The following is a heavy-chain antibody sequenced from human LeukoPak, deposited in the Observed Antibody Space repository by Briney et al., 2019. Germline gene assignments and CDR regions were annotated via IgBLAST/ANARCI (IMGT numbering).Heavy chain of an antibody. Sequence: GGSLRLSCAASGFTFSDYTLNWVRQAPGKGLEWVALISYDETNKRYADSVKGRFTISRDNSKNTLYLQMNSLRAEDTAVYYCAKDRGALYCSGGSCPNNWFDPWGQGTLVTVSS. V-gene: IGHV3-30*18. J-gene: IGHJ5*02. CDR2: ISYDETNK. CDR3: AKDRGALYCSGGSCPNNWFDP. D-gene: IGHD2-15*01. CDR1: GFTFSDYT.